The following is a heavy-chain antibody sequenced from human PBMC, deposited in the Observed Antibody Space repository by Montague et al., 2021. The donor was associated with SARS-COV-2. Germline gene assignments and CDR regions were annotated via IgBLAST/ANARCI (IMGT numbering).Heavy chain of an antibody. CDR1: GYSISTYY. Sequence: SETLSLTCTVSGYSISTYYWRWIRQPPGKGLEWIGYIYYNGYTNYNPSLKSRVTISVDTSKNQFSLRLSSVTAADTAVYFCARGGATYYYDTSGYVNAFDTWGQGTMVTVSS. CDR2: IYYNGYT. D-gene: IGHD3-22*01. CDR3: ARGGATYYYDTSGYVNAFDT. V-gene: IGHV4-59*01. J-gene: IGHJ3*02.